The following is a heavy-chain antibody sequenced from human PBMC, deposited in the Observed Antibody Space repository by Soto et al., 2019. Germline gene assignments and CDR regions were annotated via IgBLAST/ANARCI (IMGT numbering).Heavy chain of an antibody. CDR1: GGSITRGGYY. Sequence: QVQLQESGPGLVKPSETLSLTCTVSGGSITRGGYYWSWIRQHPGKGLEWIGYIYNSGTTYYNPSLKRRVTISVDASKNQFSLKLTSVTAADTAVYYCARDPAPWGQGTLVTVSS. CDR2: IYNSGTT. V-gene: IGHV4-31*03. J-gene: IGHJ5*02. CDR3: ARDPAP.